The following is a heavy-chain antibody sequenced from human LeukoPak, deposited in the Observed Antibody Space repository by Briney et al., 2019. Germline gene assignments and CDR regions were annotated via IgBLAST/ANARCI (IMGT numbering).Heavy chain of an antibody. V-gene: IGHV4-39*07. J-gene: IGHJ4*02. D-gene: IGHD3-22*01. CDR2: IYYSGST. Sequence: PSETLSLTCTVSGGSISSSSYYWGWIRQPPGKGLEWIGSIYYSGSTYYNPFLKSRVTISVDTSKNQFSLKLSSVTAADTAVYYCAREEIDSSGYYETDYWGQGTLVTVSS. CDR1: GGSISSSSYY. CDR3: AREEIDSSGYYETDY.